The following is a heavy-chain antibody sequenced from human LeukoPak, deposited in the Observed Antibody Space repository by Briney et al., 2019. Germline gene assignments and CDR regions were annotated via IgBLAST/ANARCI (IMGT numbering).Heavy chain of an antibody. Sequence: GESLRLSCAASGFTFSSYWMHWVRQAPGKGLVWVSRVNPQGRGTSYTDTVKGRFTISKDNAKDALHLRMDNLGVEDTAVYYCASARWSSTGWLLGSWGQGTLVTVSS. CDR1: GFTFSSYW. V-gene: IGHV3-74*01. CDR2: VNPQGRGT. CDR3: ASARWSSTGWLLGS. J-gene: IGHJ5*02. D-gene: IGHD6-19*01.